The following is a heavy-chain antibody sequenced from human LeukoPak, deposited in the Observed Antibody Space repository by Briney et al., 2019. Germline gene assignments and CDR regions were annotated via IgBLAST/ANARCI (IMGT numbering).Heavy chain of an antibody. Sequence: GRSLRLSCAASGFTFDDYGMHWVRQAPGKGLEWVSGISWNSGSIGYADSVKGRFTISRDNAKNSLYLQMNSLRAEDTALYYCAKSGIAVAGTFFDYWGQGTLVTVSS. CDR3: AKSGIAVAGTFFDY. CDR2: ISWNSGSI. CDR1: GFTFDDYG. J-gene: IGHJ4*02. V-gene: IGHV3-9*01. D-gene: IGHD6-19*01.